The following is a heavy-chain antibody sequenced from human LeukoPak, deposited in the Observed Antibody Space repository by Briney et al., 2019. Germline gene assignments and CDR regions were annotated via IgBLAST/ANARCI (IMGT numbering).Heavy chain of an antibody. CDR3: AREHYDSSGYYRPEDYMDV. CDR1: GGSISSYY. V-gene: IGHV4-59*01. Sequence: SETLSLTCTVSGGSISSYYWSWIRQPPGKGLEWIGYIYYSGSTNYNPSLRSRVTISVDTSKNQFSLKLSSVTAADTAVYYCAREHYDSSGYYRPEDYMDVWGKGTTVTVSS. D-gene: IGHD3-22*01. CDR2: IYYSGST. J-gene: IGHJ6*03.